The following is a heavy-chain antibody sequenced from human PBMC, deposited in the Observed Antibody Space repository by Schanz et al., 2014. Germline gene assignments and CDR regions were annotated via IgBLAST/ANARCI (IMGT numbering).Heavy chain of an antibody. Sequence: QVQLVESGGGLVQPGGSLRLSCEASGFTFSSYGMHWVRQAPGKGLEWVAVISYDGSNKYYADSVKGRFTISRDNSKNTLYLQMNSLRAEDTAVYYCAKDLLYGAPMPLNHLDYWGQGTLVTVSS. CDR3: AKDLLYGAPMPLNHLDY. D-gene: IGHD2-2*01. J-gene: IGHJ4*02. CDR1: GFTFSSYG. V-gene: IGHV3-30*18. CDR2: ISYDGSNK.